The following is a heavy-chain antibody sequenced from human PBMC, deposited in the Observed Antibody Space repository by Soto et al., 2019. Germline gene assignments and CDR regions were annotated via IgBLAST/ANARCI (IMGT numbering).Heavy chain of an antibody. Sequence: QITLKESGPTLVKPTQTLTLTCTFSGFSLFTRGVGVGWIRQPPGKALEWLALIYWDDDKRYSPSLKSRLTITKDTSKKQVGLTMTNMEAVDTATYYCTHSESALNDYWGQGTLVTVSS. D-gene: IGHD2-8*01. V-gene: IGHV2-5*02. CDR2: IYWDDDK. J-gene: IGHJ4*02. CDR1: GFSLFTRGVG. CDR3: THSESALNDY.